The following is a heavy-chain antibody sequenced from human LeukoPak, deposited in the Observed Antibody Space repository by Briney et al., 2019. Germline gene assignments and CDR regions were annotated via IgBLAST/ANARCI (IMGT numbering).Heavy chain of an antibody. CDR3: EVVGATTASDDY. V-gene: IGHV1-69*13. D-gene: IGHD1-26*01. CDR2: IIPIFGTA. CDR1: GGTFSSYA. Sequence: ASVKVSCKASGGTFSSYAISWVRQAPGQGLEWMGGIIPIFGTANYAQKFQGRVTITADESTSTAYMELSSLRSEDTAVYYCEVVGATTASDDYWGQGTLVTVSS. J-gene: IGHJ4*02.